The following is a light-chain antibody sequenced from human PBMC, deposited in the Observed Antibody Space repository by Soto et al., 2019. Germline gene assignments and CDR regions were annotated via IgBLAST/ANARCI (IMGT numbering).Light chain of an antibody. CDR2: RTS. Sequence: DIVLPQSPSTLSVSPGERVTLSCRASQGLTVKLAWYELKPGQARRLLIHRTSIGASGVPDRFSGSGAGKEFSITISSLQSEYFAVYYWQRYNNWPTFGRGTRLEIK. J-gene: IGKJ5*01. CDR3: QRYNNWPT. CDR1: QGLTVK. V-gene: IGKV3-15*01.